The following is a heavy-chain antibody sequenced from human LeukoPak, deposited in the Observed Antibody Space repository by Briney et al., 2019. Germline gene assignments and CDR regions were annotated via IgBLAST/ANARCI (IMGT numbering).Heavy chain of an antibody. CDR3: ARGSTVTNRFYYYYYYMDV. CDR2: IYHSGST. Sequence: SETLSLTCTVSGYSISSGYYWGWIRPPPGKGLEWIGSIYHSGSTYYNPSLKSRVTISVDTSKNQFSLKLSSVTAADTAVYYCARGSTVTNRFYYYYYYMDVWGKGTTVTVSS. J-gene: IGHJ6*03. V-gene: IGHV4-38-2*02. D-gene: IGHD4-17*01. CDR1: GYSISSGYY.